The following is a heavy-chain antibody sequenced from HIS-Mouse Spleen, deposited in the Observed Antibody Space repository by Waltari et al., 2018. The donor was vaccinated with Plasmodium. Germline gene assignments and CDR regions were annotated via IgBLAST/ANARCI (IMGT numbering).Heavy chain of an antibody. V-gene: IGHV1-8*01. CDR1: GYTFTSYE. Sequence: QVQLVQSGAEVKTPGASVKVSCKASGYTFTSYELTWVRQATGQGLEWMGWMNPNSGNTGYAQKFQGRVTMTRNTSISTAYMELSSLRSEDTAVYYCARFTVKEFFFDYWGQGTLVTVSS. CDR3: ARFTVKEFFFDY. J-gene: IGHJ4*02. D-gene: IGHD4-17*01. CDR2: MNPNSGNT.